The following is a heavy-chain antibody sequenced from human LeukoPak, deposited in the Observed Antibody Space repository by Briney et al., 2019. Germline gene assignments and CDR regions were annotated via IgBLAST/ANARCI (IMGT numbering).Heavy chain of an antibody. D-gene: IGHD3-22*01. CDR3: ARGGVVVITNSFDY. V-gene: IGHV3-30*01. Sequence: PGRSLRLSCAASGFAFNTYAMYWVRQAPGKGLEWVAVISYDGTEKYYADSVKGRFTISRDNSKNTLYLQMNSLRAEDTAVYYCARGGVVVITNSFDYWGQGTLVTVSS. J-gene: IGHJ4*02. CDR1: GFAFNTYA. CDR2: ISYDGTEK.